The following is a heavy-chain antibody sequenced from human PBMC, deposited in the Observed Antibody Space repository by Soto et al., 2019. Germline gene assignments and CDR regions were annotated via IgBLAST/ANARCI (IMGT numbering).Heavy chain of an antibody. CDR2: IYYSGST. CDR1: GGSISSYY. V-gene: IGHV4-59*01. D-gene: IGHD3-10*01. Sequence: PSETLSLTCTVSGGSISSYYWSWIRQPPGKGLEWIGYIYYSGSTNYNPSLKCRVTISVDTSKNQFSLKLSSVTVADTAVYYCARDQNFGLDYWGQGTLVTVSS. CDR3: ARDQNFGLDY. J-gene: IGHJ4*02.